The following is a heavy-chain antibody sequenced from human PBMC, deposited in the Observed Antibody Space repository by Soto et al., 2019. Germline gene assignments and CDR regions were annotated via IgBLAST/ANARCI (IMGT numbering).Heavy chain of an antibody. CDR3: ARGRPNYFYYGLDV. J-gene: IGHJ6*02. Sequence: LSLTCTVSGGSIKSDYYWAWVRQPPGGGLEWMGYKYYSGATDSDPSLEARVSFSVDTSKNQFFLNLTSVTVADTAVYYCARGRPNYFYYGLDVWGPGIPVTVYS. V-gene: IGHV4-30-4*01. CDR2: KYYSGAT. CDR1: GGSIKSDYY.